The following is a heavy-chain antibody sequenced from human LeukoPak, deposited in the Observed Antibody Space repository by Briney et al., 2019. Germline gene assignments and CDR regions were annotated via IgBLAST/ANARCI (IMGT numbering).Heavy chain of an antibody. D-gene: IGHD1/OR15-1a*01. CDR3: ARDALSGLEQFDY. J-gene: IGHJ4*02. CDR1: GYTFSSYG. V-gene: IGHV1-18*01. Sequence: GSLKLSCKASGYTFSSYGMSWVRQAPGQGLDWLGWMSGDKRNTEYAQKIQGRVTMTTDLSTNTAYMELRSLRSDDTAVYYCARDALSGLEQFDYWGQGTLVTVSS. CDR2: MSGDKRNT.